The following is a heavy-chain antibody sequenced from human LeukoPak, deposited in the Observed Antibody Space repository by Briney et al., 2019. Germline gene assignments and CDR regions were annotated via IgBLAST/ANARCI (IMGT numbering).Heavy chain of an antibody. CDR2: IYYSGST. CDR3: ARVVREVATLRFDP. Sequence: SETLSLTCTVSGGSISSYYWSWIRQPPGKGLEWIGYIYYSGSTNYNPSLKSRVTISVDTTKNQFSLKLSSVTAADTAVYYCARVVREVATLRFDPWGQGTLVTVSS. CDR1: GGSISSYY. J-gene: IGHJ5*02. V-gene: IGHV4-59*01. D-gene: IGHD5-24*01.